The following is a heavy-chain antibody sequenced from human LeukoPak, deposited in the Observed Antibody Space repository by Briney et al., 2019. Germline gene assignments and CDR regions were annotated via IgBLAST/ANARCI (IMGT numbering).Heavy chain of an antibody. J-gene: IGHJ3*02. D-gene: IGHD3-10*01. CDR2: FNPSGGST. V-gene: IGHV1-46*01. CDR3: ASSVRHRDAFDI. CDR1: GYTFTNYY. Sequence: ASVKVSCKASGYTFTNYYIHWVRQAPGQGLEWMGIFNPSGGSTIYAQKFQGRVATTRDTSTSTVYMELSSLRSEDTAVYYCASSVRHRDAFDIWGQGTMVTVSS.